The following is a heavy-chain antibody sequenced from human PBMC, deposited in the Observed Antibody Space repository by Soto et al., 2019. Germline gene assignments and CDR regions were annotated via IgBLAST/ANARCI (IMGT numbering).Heavy chain of an antibody. CDR2: IYPGDSGT. D-gene: IGHD2-2*01. J-gene: IGHJ6*01. CDR3: ARTLYYRSTSCRDYYCRNV. Sequence: DSVKISCKGSGYSFTSYWIGWVGQMLGKCLEWMGIIYPGDSGTRYSPSFQGQVTVSADNSISTAYLQWTSLKAPDTATNHCARTLYYRSTSCRDYYCRNVWGRGNRIT. CDR1: GYSFTSYW. V-gene: IGHV5-51*01.